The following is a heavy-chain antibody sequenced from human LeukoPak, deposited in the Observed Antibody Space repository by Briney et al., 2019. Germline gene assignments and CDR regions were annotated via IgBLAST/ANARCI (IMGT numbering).Heavy chain of an antibody. CDR1: GFTFSDYW. CDR2: IKQDGSEK. J-gene: IGHJ4*02. V-gene: IGHV3-7*03. CDR3: AKDGKERQWLH. D-gene: IGHD6-19*01. Sequence: GGSLRLSCAGSGFTFSDYWMHWVRQAPGKGLEWVANIKQDGSEKFYVDSVKGRFTISRDNAKNSLYLQMNSLRAEDTAVYYCAKDGKERQWLHWGQGTLVTVSS.